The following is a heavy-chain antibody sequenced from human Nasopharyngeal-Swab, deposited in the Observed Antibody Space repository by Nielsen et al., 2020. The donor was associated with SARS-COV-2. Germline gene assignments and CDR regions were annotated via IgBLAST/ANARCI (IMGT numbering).Heavy chain of an antibody. Sequence: LSLTCAVSGSSISSGYYWGCIRQPPGKGLEWVSSISSSSTYIYYADSVKGRFTISRDNARNSLSLLMTSLRAEDTAVYYCASDLVSGWYVFPHWGQGTLVTVSS. D-gene: IGHD6-19*01. CDR2: ISSSSTYI. V-gene: IGHV3-11*06. CDR1: GSSISSGYY. J-gene: IGHJ4*02. CDR3: ASDLVSGWYVFPH.